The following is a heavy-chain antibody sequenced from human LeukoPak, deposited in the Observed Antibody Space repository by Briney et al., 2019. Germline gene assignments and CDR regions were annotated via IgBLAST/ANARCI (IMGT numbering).Heavy chain of an antibody. D-gene: IGHD6-13*01. Sequence: GESLKISCKGSGYSFTSYWIGWVRQMPGKPLEWKGIIYPGDSDTRYSPSFQGQVTISADKSISTAYLQWSSLKASDTAMYYCARPKYSSSWYTLDYWGQGTLVTVSS. CDR2: IYPGDSDT. CDR1: GYSFTSYW. V-gene: IGHV5-51*01. J-gene: IGHJ4*02. CDR3: ARPKYSSSWYTLDY.